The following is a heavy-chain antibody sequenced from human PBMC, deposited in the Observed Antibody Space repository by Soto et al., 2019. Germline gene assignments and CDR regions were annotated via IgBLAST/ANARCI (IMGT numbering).Heavy chain of an antibody. J-gene: IGHJ4*02. V-gene: IGHV5-51*03. CDR1: GYSFTNSW. D-gene: IGHD2-15*01. Sequence: EVQLVQSGAEVKKPGESLKISCKGSGYSFTNSWIGWVRQMPGKGLEWMGIIYPGDSDTRYSPSFQGQVTISADKSISTAYLQWSSLKASDTAMYCCARRHCSGGSCYGEIDYWGQGSLVTVSS. CDR3: ARRHCSGGSCYGEIDY. CDR2: IYPGDSDT.